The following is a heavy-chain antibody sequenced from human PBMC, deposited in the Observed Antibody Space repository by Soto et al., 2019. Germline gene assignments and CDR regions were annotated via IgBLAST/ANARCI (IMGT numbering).Heavy chain of an antibody. CDR3: ARGWGYTHYYYYMDV. CDR2: IYYSGST. D-gene: IGHD3-16*01. Sequence: SETLSLTCTVSGGSISSYYWSWVRQPPGKGLEWIGYIYYSGSTNYNPSLKSRVTMSVDTSQIQFSLKLSSVTAVDTAVYYCARGWGYTHYYYYMDVWGKGTTVTVSS. J-gene: IGHJ6*03. CDR1: GGSISSYY. V-gene: IGHV4-59*01.